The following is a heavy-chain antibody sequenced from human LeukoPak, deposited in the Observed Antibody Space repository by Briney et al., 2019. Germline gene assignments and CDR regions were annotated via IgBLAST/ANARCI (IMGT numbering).Heavy chain of an antibody. J-gene: IGHJ4*02. V-gene: IGHV4-59*01. D-gene: IGHD3/OR15-3a*01. Sequence: SETLSLTCTVSGGSISTFYWSWIRQPPGKGLEWIGYMYYSGSTNYNPSLKSRVTISIDTSKNQFSLRLSSVTAADTAVYYCARAVHCDFWTGYYGYFDYWGQGTLVTVSS. CDR2: MYYSGST. CDR1: GGSISTFY. CDR3: ARAVHCDFWTGYYGYFDY.